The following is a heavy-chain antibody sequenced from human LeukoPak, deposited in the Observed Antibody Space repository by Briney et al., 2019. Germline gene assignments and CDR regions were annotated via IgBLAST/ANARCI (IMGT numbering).Heavy chain of an antibody. J-gene: IGHJ4*02. CDR3: AREGGDSCSSTSCPFDY. CDR2: INPNSGGT. CDR1: GYTFTGYY. Sequence: GASVKVSFKASGYTFTGYYIHWVRQAPGQGLEWMGWINPNSGGTNYAQKFQGRVTMTRDTSINTAYMELSRLRSDDTAVYYCAREGGDSCSSTSCPFDYWGQGTLVTVSS. D-gene: IGHD2-2*01. V-gene: IGHV1-2*02.